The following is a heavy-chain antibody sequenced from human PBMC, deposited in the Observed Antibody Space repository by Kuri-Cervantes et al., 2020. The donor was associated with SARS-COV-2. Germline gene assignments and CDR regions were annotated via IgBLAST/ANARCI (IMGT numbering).Heavy chain of an antibody. CDR3: ARDPLGITFGGVIVDAFDI. CDR2: INHSGST. J-gene: IGHJ3*02. Sequence: ESLKISCAVYGGSFSGYYWSWIRQPPGKGLEWIGEINHSGSTNYNPSLKSRVTISVDTSKNQFSLKLSSVTAADTAVYYCARDPLGITFGGVIVDAFDIWGQGTMVTVSS. D-gene: IGHD3-16*02. CDR1: GGSFSGYY. V-gene: IGHV4-34*01.